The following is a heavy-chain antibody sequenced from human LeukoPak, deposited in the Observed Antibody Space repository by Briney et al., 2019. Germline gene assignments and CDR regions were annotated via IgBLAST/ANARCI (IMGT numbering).Heavy chain of an antibody. Sequence: PSETLSLTCTVSGGSISSYYWSWIRQPPGKGLEWIGYIYYSGSTNYNPSLKSRVTISVDTSKNQFSLKLSSVTAADTAVYYCARLRGSYLGSDYWGQGTLVIVSS. CDR2: IYYSGST. CDR3: ARLRGSYLGSDY. CDR1: GGSISSYY. J-gene: IGHJ4*02. V-gene: IGHV4-59*12. D-gene: IGHD1-26*01.